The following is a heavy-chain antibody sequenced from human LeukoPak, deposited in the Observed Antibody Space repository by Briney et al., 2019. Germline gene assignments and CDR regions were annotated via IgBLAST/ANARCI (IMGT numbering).Heavy chain of an antibody. Sequence: GGSLRLSCAASGFTFSNYAMSGVRQAPGKGLEWVSSITGSGGSTYYADSVKGRFTISRDDSKNTLYLQMSSLRAEDTAVYYCAKDKGDFWSGHHYWGQGTLVTVSS. CDR3: AKDKGDFWSGHHY. D-gene: IGHD3-3*01. CDR2: ITGSGGST. CDR1: GFTFSNYA. V-gene: IGHV3-23*01. J-gene: IGHJ4*02.